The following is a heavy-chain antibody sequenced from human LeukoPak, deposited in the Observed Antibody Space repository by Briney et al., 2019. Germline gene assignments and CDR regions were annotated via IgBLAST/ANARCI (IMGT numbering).Heavy chain of an antibody. CDR2: IIPILGIA. CDR3: ARVDPGNYYGMDV. Sequence: ASVKVSCKASGGTFSSYAISWVRQAPGQGLEWMGRIIPILGIANYAQKFQGRVTITADKSTSTAYMELSSLRSEDTAVYYCARVDPGNYYGMDVWGQGTTVTVSS. V-gene: IGHV1-69*04. J-gene: IGHJ6*02. D-gene: IGHD3/OR15-3a*01. CDR1: GGTFSSYA.